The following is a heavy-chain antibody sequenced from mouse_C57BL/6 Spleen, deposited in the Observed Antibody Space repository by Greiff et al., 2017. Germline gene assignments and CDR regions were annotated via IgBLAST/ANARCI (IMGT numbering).Heavy chain of an antibody. Sequence: EVQLVESGGGLVQPGGSLKLSCAASGFTFSDYYMYWVRQTPEKRLEWVAYISNGGGSTDYPDTVKGRFTISRDNAKNTLYLQMSRLKSEDTAMYYCARHDPYYAMDYWGQGTSVTVSS. V-gene: IGHV5-12*01. J-gene: IGHJ4*01. CDR1: GFTFSDYY. CDR3: ARHDPYYAMDY. CDR2: ISNGGGST.